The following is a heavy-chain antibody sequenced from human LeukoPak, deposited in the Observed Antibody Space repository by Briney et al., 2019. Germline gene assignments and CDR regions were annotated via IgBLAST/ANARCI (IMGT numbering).Heavy chain of an antibody. CDR2: ISWNSGSI. J-gene: IGHJ5*02. Sequence: GGSLRLSCAASGFTFDDYAMHWVRQAPGKGLEWVSGISWNSGSIGYADSVKGRFTISRDNAKNSLYLQMNSLRAEDTALYYCAKDTDCGDYGGWFDPWGQGTLVTVSS. CDR1: GFTFDDYA. V-gene: IGHV3-9*01. CDR3: AKDTDCGDYGGWFDP. D-gene: IGHD4-17*01.